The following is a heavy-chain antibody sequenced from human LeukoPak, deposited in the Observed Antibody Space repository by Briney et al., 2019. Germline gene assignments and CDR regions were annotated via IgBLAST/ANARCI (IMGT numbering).Heavy chain of an antibody. CDR1: GGSISSGSDY. CDR3: ARESLGPPYYFDY. Sequence: SQTLSLTCNVSGGSISSGSDYWSWIRQPAGKGLEWIGRIYTSGNTNYNPSLKSRVTISVDTSKNQFPLKLTSVTAADTAVYYCARESLGPPYYFDYWGQGTLVTVSA. D-gene: IGHD1-26*01. CDR2: IYTSGNT. V-gene: IGHV4-61*02. J-gene: IGHJ4*02.